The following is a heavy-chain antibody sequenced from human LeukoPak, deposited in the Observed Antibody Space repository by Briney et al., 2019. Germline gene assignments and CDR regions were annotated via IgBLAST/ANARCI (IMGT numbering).Heavy chain of an antibody. CDR3: AKGKSSGGNYFDY. D-gene: IGHD6-19*01. CDR1: GFTFNNHG. V-gene: IGHV3-23*01. CDR2: ISHGGGGT. J-gene: IGHJ4*02. Sequence: GGSLRLSCAASGFTFNNHGMTWVRQAPGKGLEWVSTISHGGGGTFYVDSVKGRFTISRDNSKNTLYLQMNSLRAEDTAVYYCAKGKSSGGNYFDYWGQGTLVTVSS.